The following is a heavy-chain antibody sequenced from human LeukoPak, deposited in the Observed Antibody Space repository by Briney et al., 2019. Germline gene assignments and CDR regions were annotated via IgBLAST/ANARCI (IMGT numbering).Heavy chain of an antibody. J-gene: IGHJ4*02. V-gene: IGHV3-11*04. D-gene: IGHD6-6*01. CDR3: ARDSRKFSSSSLRGRIL. CDR2: IETSGRSI. Sequence: GGSLRLSCAASGFILSYYYMIWIRQAPGKGLEWVSDIETSGRSIFHVDSVKGRFTIYRDNARNSVYLQMNSLRADDTAVYYCARDSRKFSSSSLRGRILWGQGTLVTVSS. CDR1: GFILSYYY.